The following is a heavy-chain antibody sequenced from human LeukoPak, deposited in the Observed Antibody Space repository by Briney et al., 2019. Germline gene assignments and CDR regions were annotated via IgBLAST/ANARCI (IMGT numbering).Heavy chain of an antibody. CDR3: AGRPTGYSSGCIH. J-gene: IGHJ4*02. CDR2: ISGSAHKI. D-gene: IGHD5-18*01. Sequence: GGSLRLSCVASGITFSNFALSWVRQAPEKGLDWVSVISGSAHKIRYADSVKGRFTISRDNSENIVYLQMNNLRVEDTAVYYCAGRPTGYSSGCIHWDQGTLVTVSS. V-gene: IGHV3-23*01. CDR1: GITFSNFA.